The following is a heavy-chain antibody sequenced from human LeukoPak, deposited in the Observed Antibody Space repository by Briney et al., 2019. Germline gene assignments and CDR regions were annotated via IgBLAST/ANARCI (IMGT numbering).Heavy chain of an antibody. CDR3: ARDSSDYGDYGYYFDY. D-gene: IGHD4-17*01. CDR2: IWYDGSNK. V-gene: IGHV3-33*01. J-gene: IGHJ4*02. CDR1: GFTFSSYG. Sequence: PGGSLRLSCAASGFTFSSYGMHWVRRAPGKGLEWVAVIWYDGSNKYYADSVKGRFTISRDNSKNTLYLQMNSLRAEDTAVYYCARDSSDYGDYGYYFDYWGQGTLVTVSS.